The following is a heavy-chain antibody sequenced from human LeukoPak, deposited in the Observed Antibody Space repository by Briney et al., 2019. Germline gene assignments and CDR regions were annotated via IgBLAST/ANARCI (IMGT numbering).Heavy chain of an antibody. CDR1: GGSISSSSYY. V-gene: IGHV4-39*07. CDR2: IYYGGST. Sequence: SETLSLTCTVAGGSISSSSYYWGWIRQPPGKGLEWIGSIYYGGSTYYNPSLKSRVTISVDTSKNQFSLKLSSVTAADTAVYYCARPDSSGYYEFDCWGQGTLVTVSS. J-gene: IGHJ4*02. D-gene: IGHD3-22*01. CDR3: ARPDSSGYYEFDC.